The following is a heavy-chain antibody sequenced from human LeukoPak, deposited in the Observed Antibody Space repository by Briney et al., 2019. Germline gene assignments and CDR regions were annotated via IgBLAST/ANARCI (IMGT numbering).Heavy chain of an antibody. CDR3: AKDSKHTLDY. CDR2: ISWNSGSI. Sequence: GGSLRLSCAASGFTFDDYAMHWVRQAPGKGLEWVSGISWNSGSIGYADSVKGRFTISRDNAKNSLYLQMNSLRAEDTALYYCAKDSKHTLDYWGQGTLVTVSS. J-gene: IGHJ4*02. CDR1: GFTFDDYA. V-gene: IGHV3-9*01. D-gene: IGHD2-21*01.